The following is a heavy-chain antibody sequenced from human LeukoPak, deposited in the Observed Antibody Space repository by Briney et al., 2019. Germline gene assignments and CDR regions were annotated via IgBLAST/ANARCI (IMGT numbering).Heavy chain of an antibody. CDR2: ISSSSSTI. Sequence: PGGSLRLSCAASGFTFSSYSMSWVRQAPGKGLEWVSYISSSSSTIYYADSVKGRFTISRDNAKNSLYLQMSSLRAEDTAVYYCARGYSSASDAFDIWGQGTMVTVSS. J-gene: IGHJ3*02. CDR1: GFTFSSYS. D-gene: IGHD6-19*01. CDR3: ARGYSSASDAFDI. V-gene: IGHV3-48*01.